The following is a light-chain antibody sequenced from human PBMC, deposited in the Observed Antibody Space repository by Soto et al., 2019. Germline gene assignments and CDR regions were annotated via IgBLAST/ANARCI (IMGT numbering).Light chain of an antibody. CDR3: SSFTSGGTWV. J-gene: IGLJ3*02. CDR2: EVN. V-gene: IGLV2-14*03. CDR1: SSDVGAYNH. Sequence: QSALTQPASVSGSPGQSITISCTGTSSDVGAYNHVSWYQQHPGKVPKVMIYEVNKRPSGVSNRFSASKSGNTASLTISGLQAEDEATYYCSSFTSGGTWVFGGGTKVTVL.